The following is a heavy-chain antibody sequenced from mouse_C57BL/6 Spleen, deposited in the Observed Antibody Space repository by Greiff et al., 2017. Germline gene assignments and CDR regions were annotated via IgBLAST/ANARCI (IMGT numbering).Heavy chain of an antibody. J-gene: IGHJ2*01. CDR2: IHPNSGST. Sequence: QVQLQQPGAELVKPGASVKLSCKASGYTFTSYWMNWVKQRPGQGLEWIGMIHPNSGSTNYNEKFKSKATLTVAKSSSSAYMQLSSLTSEDSAVDYCAREGGYYFDYWGQGTTLTVSS. CDR3: AREGGYYFDY. D-gene: IGHD1-1*02. CDR1: GYTFTSYW. V-gene: IGHV1-64*01.